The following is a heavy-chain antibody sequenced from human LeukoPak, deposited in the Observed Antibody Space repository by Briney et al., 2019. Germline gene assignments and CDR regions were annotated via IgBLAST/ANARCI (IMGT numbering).Heavy chain of an antibody. Sequence: GGSLRLSCAASGYTVSSNYMSWVRQAPGKGLKWVSVIYSGGSTYYADSVKGRFTISRDNSKNTLYLQMNSLRAEDTAVYYCARESRGVGDDYWGQGTLVTVSS. D-gene: IGHD3-16*01. CDR2: IYSGGST. CDR3: ARESRGVGDDY. CDR1: GYTVSSNY. V-gene: IGHV3-66*01. J-gene: IGHJ4*02.